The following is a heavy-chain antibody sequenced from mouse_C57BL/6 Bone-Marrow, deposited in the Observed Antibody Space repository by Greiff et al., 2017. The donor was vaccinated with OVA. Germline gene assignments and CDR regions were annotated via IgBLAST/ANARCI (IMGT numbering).Heavy chain of an antibody. Sequence: EVKLMESGGGLVQPGGSLKLSCAASGFTFSDYYMYWVHQTPEKRLEWVAYISNGGGSTYYPDTVKGRFTISRDNAKNTLYLQMSRLKSEDTAMYYCARDGNYGYFDVWGTGTTVTVSS. CDR2: ISNGGGST. CDR3: ARDGNYGYFDV. CDR1: GFTFSDYY. J-gene: IGHJ1*03. V-gene: IGHV5-12*01. D-gene: IGHD2-1*01.